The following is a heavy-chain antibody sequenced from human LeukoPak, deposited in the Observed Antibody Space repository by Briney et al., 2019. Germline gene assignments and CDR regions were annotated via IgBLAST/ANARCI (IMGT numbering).Heavy chain of an antibody. Sequence: KPSETLSLTCTVSGGSISSYYWSWIRQPPGKGLEWIGYIYYSGSTNYNPSLKSRVTISVDTSKNQFSLKLSSVTAADTAMSYCAAGIAAAATDFDYWGQGTLVTVSS. CDR2: IYYSGST. D-gene: IGHD6-13*01. J-gene: IGHJ4*02. CDR1: GGSISSYY. CDR3: AAGIAAAATDFDY. V-gene: IGHV4-59*08.